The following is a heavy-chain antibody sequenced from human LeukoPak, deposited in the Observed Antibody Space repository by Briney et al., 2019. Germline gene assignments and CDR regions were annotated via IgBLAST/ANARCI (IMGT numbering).Heavy chain of an antibody. CDR3: ASLHSGYGVNVFDY. V-gene: IGHV4-30-2*01. J-gene: IGHJ4*02. CDR2: IYHSGST. D-gene: IGHD5-12*01. CDR1: GGSISSGGYS. Sequence: PSQTLSLTCAVSGGSISSGGYSWSWIRQPPGKGLEWIGYIYHSGSTYYNPSLKSRVTISVDRSKNQFSLKLSSVTAADTAVYYCASLHSGYGVNVFDYWGQGTLVTVSS.